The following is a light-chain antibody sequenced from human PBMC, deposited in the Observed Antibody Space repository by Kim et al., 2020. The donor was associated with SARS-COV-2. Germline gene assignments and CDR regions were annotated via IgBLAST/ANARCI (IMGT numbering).Light chain of an antibody. J-gene: IGLJ1*01. Sequence: GQSITISCTGTSSDVGNYNYVSWYQQHPGKAPKLMIYDASKRPSGVSDRFSGSKSGNTASLTISGLQAEDEADYYCSSYTSSGTYVFGTGTKVTVL. CDR1: SSDVGNYNY. CDR3: SSYTSSGTYV. V-gene: IGLV2-14*03. CDR2: DAS.